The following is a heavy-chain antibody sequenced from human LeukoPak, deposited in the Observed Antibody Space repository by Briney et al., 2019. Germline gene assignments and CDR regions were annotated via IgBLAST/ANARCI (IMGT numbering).Heavy chain of an antibody. CDR3: ARDRDYTLDY. Sequence: ASVKVSCKPSGYTFTRNAISWVRQAPRQGLEWMGWISAYSGNTNYAQKLQGRVTMTTDTSTSTAYMELRSLRSDDTAVYYCARDRDYTLDYWGQGTLVTVSS. D-gene: IGHD4-11*01. CDR1: GYTFTRNA. V-gene: IGHV1-18*01. J-gene: IGHJ4*02. CDR2: ISAYSGNT.